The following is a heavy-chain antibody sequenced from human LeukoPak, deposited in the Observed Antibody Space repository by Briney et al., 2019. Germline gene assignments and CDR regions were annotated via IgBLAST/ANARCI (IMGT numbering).Heavy chain of an antibody. CDR3: AREPLPYYYYYMDV. Sequence: ASVKVSCKASGYTFTGYYMHWVRQPPGQGLEWMGWINPNSGGTNYAQKFQGRVTMTRDTSISTAYMELSRLRSDDTAVYYCAREPLPYYYYYMDVWGKGTTVTVSS. V-gene: IGHV1-2*02. J-gene: IGHJ6*03. CDR2: INPNSGGT. CDR1: GYTFTGYY.